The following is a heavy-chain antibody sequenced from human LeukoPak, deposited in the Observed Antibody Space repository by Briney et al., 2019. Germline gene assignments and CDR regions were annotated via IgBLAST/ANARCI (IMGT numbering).Heavy chain of an antibody. CDR1: GGSISSGDYY. Sequence: SQTLSLTCTVSGGSISSGDYYWSWIRQPPGKGLEWIGYIYYSGSTYYNPSLKSRVTISVDTSKNQFSLKLSSVTAADTAVYDCARGRYGSGSSLLFDPWGQGTLVTVSS. CDR2: IYYSGST. D-gene: IGHD3-10*01. V-gene: IGHV4-30-4*08. CDR3: ARGRYGSGSSLLFDP. J-gene: IGHJ5*02.